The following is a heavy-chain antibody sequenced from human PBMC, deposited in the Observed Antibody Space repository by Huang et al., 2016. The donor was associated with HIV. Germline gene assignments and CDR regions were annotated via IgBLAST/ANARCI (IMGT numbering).Heavy chain of an antibody. CDR2: IIPIFGTA. Sequence: QVQLVQSGAEVKKPGSSVKVSCKASGGTFNNYAFSWVRQAPGQGLELSGGIIPIFGTANYAQKFQDRVTITADESTSTAYMELSSLRSEDTAIYYCASGLSLVYYLYYMDVWGKGTTVTVSS. D-gene: IGHD3-16*02. CDR1: GGTFNNYA. V-gene: IGHV1-69*13. CDR3: ASGLSLVYYLYYMDV. J-gene: IGHJ6*03.